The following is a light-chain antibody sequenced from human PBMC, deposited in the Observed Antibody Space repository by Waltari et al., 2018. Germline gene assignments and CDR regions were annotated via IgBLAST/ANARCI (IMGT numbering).Light chain of an antibody. J-gene: IGLJ1*01. CDR3: QAWDGTSLV. CDR2: DDD. V-gene: IGLV3-1*01. CDR1: NLEDKY. Sequence: SYALTQPPSVSVSPGQTASITCSGDNLEDKYTYWYQQRPGQSPVLVIYDDDKRPSGIHERFSGSNSGNTDTLTIRGTQAVDEGDYYCQAWDGTSLVFGTGTKVTVL.